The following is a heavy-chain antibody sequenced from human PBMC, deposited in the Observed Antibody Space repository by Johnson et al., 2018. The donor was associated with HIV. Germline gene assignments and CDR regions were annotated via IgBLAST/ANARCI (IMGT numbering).Heavy chain of an antibody. Sequence: QVQLVESGGGVVQPGRSLRLSCAASGFTFSSYGMHWVRQAPGKGLEWVAVISYDGSNTYYADSVKGRFTISRDNSKNMLYLQMNSLRTEDTAVYYCAKVRCGGDCLDAFDIWGQGTMVTVSS. J-gene: IGHJ3*02. CDR3: AKVRCGGDCLDAFDI. V-gene: IGHV3-30*18. D-gene: IGHD2-21*02. CDR1: GFTFSSYG. CDR2: ISYDGSNT.